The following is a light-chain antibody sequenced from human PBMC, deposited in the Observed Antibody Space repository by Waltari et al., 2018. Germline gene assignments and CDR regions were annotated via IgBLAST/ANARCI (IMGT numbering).Light chain of an antibody. CDR3: QQDKSFPWT. J-gene: IGKJ1*01. CDR1: QSISSY. Sequence: DIQMTQSPSSLSASVVDRVTITCRESQSISSYLNWYQQKPGKAPKLLIYAASSLESGVPSRFSGSGSGTDFTLTISSLQPEDFATYYCQQDKSFPWTFGQGTKVEIK. CDR2: AAS. V-gene: IGKV1-39*01.